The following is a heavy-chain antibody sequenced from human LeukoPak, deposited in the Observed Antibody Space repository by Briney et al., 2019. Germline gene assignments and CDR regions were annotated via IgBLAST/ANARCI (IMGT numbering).Heavy chain of an antibody. CDR1: GFTFSSYA. V-gene: IGHV3-23*01. J-gene: IGHJ4*02. CDR2: ISGSGGST. Sequence: GGSLRLSCAASGFTFSSYAMSWVRQAPGKGLEWVSAISGSGGSTYYADSVKGRFTISRDNSKNTLYLQMNSLRAEDTAVYYCAKGPPRGYCSGGSCYFDYWGQGTLVTVSS. CDR3: AKGPPRGYCSGGSCYFDY. D-gene: IGHD2-15*01.